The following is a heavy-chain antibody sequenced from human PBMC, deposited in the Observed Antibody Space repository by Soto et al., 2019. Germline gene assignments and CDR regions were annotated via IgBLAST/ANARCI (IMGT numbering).Heavy chain of an antibody. Sequence: QVELVQSGIEVKNPGSSVKVSCKASGDTFSNYAINWVRQAPGQGLEWMGGIIPFYDKPNYAENFLGRVTISEDKVTATAYLEVSSLRSEDTAVYFCARGYRELFFYAMDVWGRGTPVIVSS. CDR1: GDTFSNYA. CDR3: ARGYRELFFYAMDV. V-gene: IGHV1-69*06. CDR2: IIPFYDKP. D-gene: IGHD3-10*01. J-gene: IGHJ6*02.